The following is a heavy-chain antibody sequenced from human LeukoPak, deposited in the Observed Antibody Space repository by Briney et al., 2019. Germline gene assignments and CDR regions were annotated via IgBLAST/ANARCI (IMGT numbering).Heavy chain of an antibody. D-gene: IGHD4-11*01. J-gene: IGHJ5*02. CDR3: ARGPHYSNYRWFDP. CDR1: GGSFSGYY. Sequence: SSETLSLTCAVYGGSFSGYYWSWIRQPPGKGLEWIEEINHSGSTNYNRSLKSRVTISVDTSKNQFSLKLSSVTAADTAVYYCARGPHYSNYRWFDPWGQGTLVTVSS. CDR2: INHSGST. V-gene: IGHV4-34*01.